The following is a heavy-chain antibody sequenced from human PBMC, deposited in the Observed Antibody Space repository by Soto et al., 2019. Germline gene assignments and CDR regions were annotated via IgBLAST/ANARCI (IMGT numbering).Heavy chain of an antibody. CDR2: IYPGDSDT. CDR3: ARVLPLSYYYGMDV. D-gene: IGHD3-16*01. CDR1: GYSFISYW. J-gene: IGHJ6*02. Sequence: GESLKISCKGSGYSFISYWIVWVRQIPGKGLEWMGIIYPGDSDTRYSPSFQGQVTISANKSISTAYLQWSSLKASDTAMYYCARVLPLSYYYGMDVWGQGTTVTVSS. V-gene: IGHV5-51*01.